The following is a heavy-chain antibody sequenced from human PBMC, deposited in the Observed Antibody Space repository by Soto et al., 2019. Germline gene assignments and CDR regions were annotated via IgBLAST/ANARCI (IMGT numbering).Heavy chain of an antibody. CDR3: AKAGGGSYYLLDF. V-gene: IGHV3-9*01. CDR2: ISWNSVGI. Sequence: PGGSLRLSCAASGFTFDDDAMHWVRQAPGKGLEWVSGISWNSVGIGYADSVKGRFTISRDNAKKSLYLQMSSLRVEDTALYYCAKAGGGSYYLLDFWGQGTLVTVSS. J-gene: IGHJ4*02. D-gene: IGHD1-26*01. CDR1: GFTFDDDA.